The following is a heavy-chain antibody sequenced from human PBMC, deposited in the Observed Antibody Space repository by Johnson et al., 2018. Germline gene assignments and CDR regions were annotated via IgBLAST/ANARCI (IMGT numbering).Heavy chain of an antibody. CDR1: GFTFSSYS. J-gene: IGHJ3*02. V-gene: IGHV3-21*01. D-gene: IGHD1-20*01. Sequence: EVQLVESGGGLVKPGGSLRLSCAASGFTFSSYSMNWVRQAPGKGLEWVSSISSSSSYIYYADSVKGRFTISRDNAKNSLYLQMNSLRAEDTAVYYCARPATPVYLELFHIWGQGTMVTVSS. CDR2: ISSSSSYI. CDR3: ARPATPVYLELFHI.